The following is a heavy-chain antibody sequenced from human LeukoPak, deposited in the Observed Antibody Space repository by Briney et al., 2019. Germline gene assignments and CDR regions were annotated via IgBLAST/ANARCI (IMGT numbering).Heavy chain of an antibody. CDR1: GFTFSSYA. Sequence: GGSLRVSCAASGFTFSSYAMHWVRQAPGKGLEWVAVISYDGSNKYYADSVKGRFTISRDNSKNTLYLQMNSLRAEDTAVYYCARGAVTMVRYYGMDVWGKGTTVTVSS. CDR2: ISYDGSNK. J-gene: IGHJ6*04. V-gene: IGHV3-30*04. D-gene: IGHD3-10*01. CDR3: ARGAVTMVRYYGMDV.